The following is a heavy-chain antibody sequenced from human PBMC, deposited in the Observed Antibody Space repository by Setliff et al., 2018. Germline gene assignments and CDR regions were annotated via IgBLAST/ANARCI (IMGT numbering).Heavy chain of an antibody. CDR1: GYTFSNYG. D-gene: IGHD5-12*01. J-gene: IGHJ3*02. CDR2: ISPYTGKT. Sequence: GASVKVSCKTSGYTFSNYGISWVRQAPGQGLEWVGWISPYTGKTYFAQKLQDRITITADTSTSTSYMELRSLTSDDTAVYFCARSFNRGFYHQRGAYDIWGQGTLVTVSS. V-gene: IGHV1-18*01. CDR3: ARSFNRGFYHQRGAYDI.